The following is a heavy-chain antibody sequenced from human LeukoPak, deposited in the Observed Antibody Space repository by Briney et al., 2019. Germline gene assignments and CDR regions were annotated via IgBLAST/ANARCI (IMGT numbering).Heavy chain of an antibody. Sequence: ASVKVSCKASGYTFTSYDINWVRQATGQGLEWMGWMNPNSGNTGYAQKFQGRVTMTRNTPISTAYMELSSLRSEDTAVYYCARGRGSSSWYKPLGGYYFDYWGQGTLVTVSS. CDR2: MNPNSGNT. CDR1: GYTFTSYD. J-gene: IGHJ4*02. V-gene: IGHV1-8*01. D-gene: IGHD6-13*01. CDR3: ARGRGSSSWYKPLGGYYFDY.